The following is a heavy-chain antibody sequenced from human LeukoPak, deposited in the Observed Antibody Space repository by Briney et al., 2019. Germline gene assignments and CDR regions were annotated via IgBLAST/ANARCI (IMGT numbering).Heavy chain of an antibody. CDR2: IYYSGST. CDR3: AREVITMVRGVINWYFDL. D-gene: IGHD3-10*01. Sequence: KPSETPSLTCTVSGGSLSSFYWGWIRQPPREGLEWSGDIYYSGSTNYNPSLKSRVTISVDTSKNQFSLKLSSVTAADTAVYYCAREVITMVRGVINWYFDLWGRGTLVTVSS. V-gene: IGHV4-59*01. CDR1: GGSLSSFY. J-gene: IGHJ2*01.